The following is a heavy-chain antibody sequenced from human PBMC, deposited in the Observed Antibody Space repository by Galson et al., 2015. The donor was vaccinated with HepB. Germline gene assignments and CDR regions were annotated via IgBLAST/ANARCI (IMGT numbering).Heavy chain of an antibody. CDR3: ARDLSDYVWGSYRYFFDY. CDR2: ISAYNGNT. CDR1: GYTFTSYG. J-gene: IGHJ4*02. D-gene: IGHD3-16*02. V-gene: IGHV1-18*04. Sequence: SVKVSCKASGYTFTSYGISWVRQAPGQGLEWMGWISAYNGNTNYAQKLQGRVTMTTDTSTSTAYMELRSLRSDDTAVYYCARDLSDYVWGSYRYFFDYWGQGTLVTVSS.